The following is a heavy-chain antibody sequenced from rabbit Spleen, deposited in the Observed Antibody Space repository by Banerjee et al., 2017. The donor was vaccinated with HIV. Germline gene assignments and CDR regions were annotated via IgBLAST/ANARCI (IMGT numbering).Heavy chain of an antibody. V-gene: IGHV1S45*01. J-gene: IGHJ6*01. CDR2: IDGGWSGST. Sequence: QEQLVESGGGLVQPEGSLTLTCKAAGFDFSSYWMSWVRQAPGKGLEWIACIDGGWSGSTGYASWAKGRFTISKTSSTTVTLQMTSLTVADTATYFCARDTGTSFSSYGMDLWGQGTLVTVS. CDR3: ARDTGTSFSSYGMDL. CDR1: GFDFSSYW. D-gene: IGHD7-1*01.